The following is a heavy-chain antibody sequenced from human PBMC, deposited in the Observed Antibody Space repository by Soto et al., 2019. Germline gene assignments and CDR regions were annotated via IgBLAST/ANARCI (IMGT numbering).Heavy chain of an antibody. V-gene: IGHV4-34*01. CDR3: ARGANRDY. CDR2: INHSGST. CDR1: GGSFSGYY. J-gene: IGHJ4*02. Sequence: SETLSLTCAVYGGSFSGYYWSWIRQPPGKGLEWIGEINHSGSTNYNPSLKSRVTISVDTSKNQFSLKLSSVTAADTAVYYCARGANRDYWGQGTLVTVSS. D-gene: IGHD2-8*01.